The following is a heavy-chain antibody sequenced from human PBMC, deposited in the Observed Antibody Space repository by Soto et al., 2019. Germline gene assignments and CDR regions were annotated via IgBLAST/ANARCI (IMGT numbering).Heavy chain of an antibody. D-gene: IGHD1-26*01. V-gene: IGHV4-4*02. Sequence: SETLSLTCAVSGGSISSSNWWSWVRQPPGKGLEWIGEIYHSGSTNYNPSPKSRVTISVDKSKNQFSLKPSSVTAADTAVYYCARSTGTREGRYHYGMDFWGQGTTVPVAS. J-gene: IGHJ6*02. CDR2: IYHSGST. CDR1: GGSISSSNW. CDR3: ARSTGTREGRYHYGMDF.